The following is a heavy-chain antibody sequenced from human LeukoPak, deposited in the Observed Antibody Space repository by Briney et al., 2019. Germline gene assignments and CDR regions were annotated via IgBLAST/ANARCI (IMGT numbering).Heavy chain of an antibody. CDR3: ARKGADIEAFDH. CDR2: ISRSGGST. J-gene: IGHJ3*01. D-gene: IGHD3-16*01. Sequence: GGSLRLSCAASGFTSSNYGMSWVRQAPGKGLEWVSSISRSGGSTHYADSVKGRFAISRDTSKNTLYLQMNSLTAGDTGVYYCARKGADIEAFDHWGQGTVVTVSS. V-gene: IGHV3-23*01. CDR1: GFTSSNYG.